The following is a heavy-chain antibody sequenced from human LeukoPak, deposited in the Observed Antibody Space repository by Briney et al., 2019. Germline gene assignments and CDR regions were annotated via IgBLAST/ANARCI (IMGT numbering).Heavy chain of an antibody. V-gene: IGHV4-4*07. J-gene: IGHJ6*02. CDR1: GGSISSYY. Sequence: SETLSLTCTVSGGSISSYYWSWIRQPAGKGLEWIGRIYTSGSTNYNPSLTSRVTMSVDTSKNQFSLKLSSVTAADTAVYYCARDGYCSGGSCHGRDGMDVWGQGTTVTVSS. CDR2: IYTSGST. CDR3: ARDGYCSGGSCHGRDGMDV. D-gene: IGHD2-15*01.